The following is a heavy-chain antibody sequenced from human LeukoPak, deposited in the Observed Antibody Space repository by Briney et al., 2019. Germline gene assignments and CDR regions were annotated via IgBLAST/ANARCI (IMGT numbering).Heavy chain of an antibody. Sequence: GGSLRLSCAASGFTFSSYSMNWVRQAPGKGLEWVSSISSSSSYIYYADSVKGRFTISRDNAKSSLYLQMNSLRAEDTAVYYCASQPDYYDSSGYESNWGQGTLVTVSS. CDR2: ISSSSSYI. D-gene: IGHD3-22*01. J-gene: IGHJ4*02. CDR3: ASQPDYYDSSGYESN. V-gene: IGHV3-21*01. CDR1: GFTFSSYS.